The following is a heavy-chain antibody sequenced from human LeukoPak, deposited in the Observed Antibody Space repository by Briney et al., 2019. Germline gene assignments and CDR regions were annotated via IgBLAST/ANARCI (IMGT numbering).Heavy chain of an antibody. D-gene: IGHD3-10*01. Sequence: GGSLRLSCAASGFTFSSYGMHWVRQAPGKGLEWVAFIRYDGSNKYYADSVKGRFTISRDNSKNTLYLQMNSLRAEDTAVYYCARWDYYGSGSYPPVSWGQGTLVTVSS. V-gene: IGHV3-30*02. CDR1: GFTFSSYG. J-gene: IGHJ1*01. CDR2: IRYDGSNK. CDR3: ARWDYYGSGSYPPVS.